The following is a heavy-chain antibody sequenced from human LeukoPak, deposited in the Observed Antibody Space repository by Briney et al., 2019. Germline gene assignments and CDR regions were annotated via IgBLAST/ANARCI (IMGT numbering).Heavy chain of an antibody. CDR2: IYSGGST. J-gene: IGHJ4*02. CDR3: AREVWVRGVTYDY. CDR1: GFTFSSYA. V-gene: IGHV3-53*01. D-gene: IGHD3-10*01. Sequence: PGGSLRLSCAASGFTFSSYAMSWVRQAPGKGLEWVSVIYSGGSTYYADSVKGRFTISRDNSKNTLYLQMNSLRAEDTAVYYCAREVWVRGVTYDYWGQGTLVTVSS.